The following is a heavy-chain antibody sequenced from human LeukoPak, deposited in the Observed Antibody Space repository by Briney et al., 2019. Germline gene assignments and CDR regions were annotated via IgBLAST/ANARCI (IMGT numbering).Heavy chain of an antibody. D-gene: IGHD2-15*01. Sequence: PGGSLRLSCAASGFTFNSYAMRWVRQAPGKGLEWVSALTGSGGTKYYADSVKGRFTMSRENSKNTLYLIMNSLRAEDKAVYHCAKDCGGYCSGGSCYRGYFHNWGQGTLVTVSS. CDR2: LTGSGGTK. CDR3: AKDCGGYCSGGSCYRGYFHN. J-gene: IGHJ4*02. V-gene: IGHV3-23*01. CDR1: GFTFNSYA.